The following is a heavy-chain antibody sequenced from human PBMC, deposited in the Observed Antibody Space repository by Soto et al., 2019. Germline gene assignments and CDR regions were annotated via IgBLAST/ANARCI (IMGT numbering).Heavy chain of an antibody. Sequence: QEQLVQSGAEVKKLGASVKVSCKTSGYTFTDYDINWVRQATGQGLEWIGWMNPNSGETGYAQKFQGRVTMTRSASLSTAYLELSSLRSEDTAVYYCARVAVAARPRWYNWFDPWGQGTLVTVSS. CDR2: MNPNSGET. V-gene: IGHV1-8*01. D-gene: IGHD2-15*01. CDR1: GYTFTDYD. CDR3: ARVAVAARPRWYNWFDP. J-gene: IGHJ5*02.